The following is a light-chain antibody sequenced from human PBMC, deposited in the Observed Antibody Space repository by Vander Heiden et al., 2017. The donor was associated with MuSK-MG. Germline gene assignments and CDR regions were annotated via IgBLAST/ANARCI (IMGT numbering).Light chain of an antibody. J-gene: IGKJ2*01. Sequence: DIVMTQSPDSLAVSLGERATINCKSSQSVFYSSNKKNYLAWYQKKPGQPPKLLIYWASTRESGVPDRFSGGGSGTDFTLTISGLQAEDVAVYYCQQDYAIPTFGQGTKLEI. V-gene: IGKV4-1*01. CDR3: QQDYAIPT. CDR2: WAS. CDR1: QSVFYSSNKKNY.